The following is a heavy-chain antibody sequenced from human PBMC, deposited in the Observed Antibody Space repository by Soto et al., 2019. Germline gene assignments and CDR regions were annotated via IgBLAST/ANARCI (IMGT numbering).Heavy chain of an antibody. CDR3: ARVSYSLDYVRSAAWFDP. CDR2: VYHSGST. J-gene: IGHJ5*01. Sequence: QVQLQESGPGLVKPSGTLSLTCTVSGESISSNYWWTWVRQPPGKGLEWIAEVYHSGSTNYNPSPKGRVTLSGDKSKNPVSLGLSSWAAPGQAGYYGARVSYSLDYVRSAAWFDPWGQGTLVNVFS. CDR1: GESISSNYW. D-gene: IGHD3-10*02. V-gene: IGHV4-4*02.